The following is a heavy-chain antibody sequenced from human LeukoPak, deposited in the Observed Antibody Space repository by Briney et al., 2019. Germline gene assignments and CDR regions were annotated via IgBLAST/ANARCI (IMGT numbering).Heavy chain of an antibody. CDR3: AKDRGSYCDY. Sequence: PGGSLRLSCAASGFTFSSYGMHWVRQAPGKGPEWVAFRRYDGSNKYYADSVKGRFTISRDNSKNTLYLQMNRLSAEDTAVYYCAKDRGSYCDYWGQGIVVTVSS. CDR1: GFTFSSYG. CDR2: RRYDGSNK. V-gene: IGHV3-30*02. D-gene: IGHD1-26*01. J-gene: IGHJ4*02.